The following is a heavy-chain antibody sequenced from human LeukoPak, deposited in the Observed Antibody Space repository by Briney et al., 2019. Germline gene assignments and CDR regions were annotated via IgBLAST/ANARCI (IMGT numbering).Heavy chain of an antibody. CDR2: ISAYNGNT. CDR1: GYTFTGYY. Sequence: ASVKVSYKASGYTFTGYYMHWVRQAPGQGLEWMGWISAYNGNTNYAQKLQGRVTMTTDTSTSTAYMELRSLRSDDTAVYYCARDRGLATPFDYWGQGTLVTVSS. CDR3: ARDRGLATPFDY. J-gene: IGHJ4*02. D-gene: IGHD5-12*01. V-gene: IGHV1-18*04.